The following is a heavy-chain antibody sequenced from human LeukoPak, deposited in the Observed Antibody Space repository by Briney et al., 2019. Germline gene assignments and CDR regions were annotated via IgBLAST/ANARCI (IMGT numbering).Heavy chain of an antibody. CDR3: ATSSGASWGDY. D-gene: IGHD2-15*01. J-gene: IGHJ4*02. V-gene: IGHV3-23*01. CDR2: ISDSGGNT. CDR1: GFTFNTYA. Sequence: GGSLRLSCAASGFTFNTYAMSWVRQAPWERLQWVSGISDSGGNTYYADSVRGRFTISRDNSKNTLYLQMNSLRAEDTAVYYCATSSGASWGDYWGQGTLVTVSS.